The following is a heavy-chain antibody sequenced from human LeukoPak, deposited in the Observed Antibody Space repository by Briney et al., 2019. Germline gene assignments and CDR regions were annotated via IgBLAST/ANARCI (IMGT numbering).Heavy chain of an antibody. CDR3: ARDLNQENEFDY. Sequence: ASVKVSCKASGYTFTSYYMHWVRQAPGQGLEWMGIINPSSGSTDYPQKFQDRVTMTRDMSTTTVYLDLRSLRSEDTAVYYCARDLNQENEFDYWGQGTLVTVSS. CDR1: GYTFTSYY. D-gene: IGHD1-1*01. J-gene: IGHJ4*02. CDR2: INPSSGST. V-gene: IGHV1-46*01.